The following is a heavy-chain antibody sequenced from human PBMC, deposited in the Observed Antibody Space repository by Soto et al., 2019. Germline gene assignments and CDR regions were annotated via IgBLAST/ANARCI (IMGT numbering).Heavy chain of an antibody. Sequence: PGGSLRLSCAASGFTFSSYAMTWVRQAPGQGLEWVSVISRNGYTTNYADSVKGRFTISRDTSKNTLYLQMNSVRAEDTAVYYCARYTATTPIDYWGQGTLVTVSS. D-gene: IGHD4-17*01. V-gene: IGHV3-23*01. J-gene: IGHJ4*02. CDR2: ISRNGYTT. CDR3: ARYTATTPIDY. CDR1: GFTFSSYA.